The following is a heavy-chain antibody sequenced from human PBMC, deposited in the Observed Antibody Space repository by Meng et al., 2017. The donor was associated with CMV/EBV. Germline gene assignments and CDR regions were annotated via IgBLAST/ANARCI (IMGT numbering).Heavy chain of an antibody. CDR3: ARGYCSSTSCTNYSYYYYGMDV. CDR2: IYSGGST. Sequence: GGSLRLSCAASGFTVSSNYMSWVRQAPGKGLEWVSVIYSGGSTYYADSVKGRFTISRDNSKNTLYLQMNSLRAEDTAVYYCARGYCSSTSCTNYSYYYYGMDVWGQGTTVTVSS. J-gene: IGHJ6*02. D-gene: IGHD2-2*01. CDR1: GFTVSSNY. V-gene: IGHV3-53*01.